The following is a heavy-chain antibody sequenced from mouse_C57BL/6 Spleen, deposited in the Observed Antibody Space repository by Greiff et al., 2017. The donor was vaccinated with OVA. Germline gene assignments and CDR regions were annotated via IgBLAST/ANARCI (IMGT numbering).Heavy chain of an antibody. D-gene: IGHD2-4*01. Sequence: VQLQQSGPGLVQPSQSLSITCTVSGFSFTSYGVHWVRQSPGKGLEWLGVIWSGGSTDYNAAFISRLSISKDKSKSQVFFKMNSLQSDYTAIYFCDSADYDYAMDYWGQGTSVTVSS. CDR3: DSADYDYAMDY. CDR1: GFSFTSYG. J-gene: IGHJ4*01. CDR2: IWSGGST. V-gene: IGHV2-2*01.